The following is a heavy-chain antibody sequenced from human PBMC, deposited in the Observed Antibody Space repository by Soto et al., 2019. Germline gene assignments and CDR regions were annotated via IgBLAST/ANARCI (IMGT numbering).Heavy chain of an antibody. D-gene: IGHD1-26*01. CDR3: AREVVGATTKTGMRIDY. CDR1: GDSISSSRYS. J-gene: IGHJ4*02. V-gene: IGHV4-39*02. CDR2: IYYSGST. Sequence: SETLSLTCTVSGDSISSSRYSWGWIRQPPGKGLEWIGSIYYSGSTYYNPSIKSRVTISVDTSKNQFSLKLSSVTAADTAVYYCAREVVGATTKTGMRIDYWGQGTLVTVSS.